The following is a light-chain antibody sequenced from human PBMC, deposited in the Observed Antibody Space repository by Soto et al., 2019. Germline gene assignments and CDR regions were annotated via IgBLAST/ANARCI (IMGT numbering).Light chain of an antibody. Sequence: QSVLTQPASVSGSPGQSITISCTGTSNDVGGYNYVSWYQQHPGKATKVIIYDVNYRPSGVSDRFSGSKSGNTSSLTISGLQAEDEADYYCSSYTTSSLYGFGTGTKVTVL. V-gene: IGLV2-14*01. CDR3: SSYTTSSLYG. CDR1: SNDVGGYNY. J-gene: IGLJ1*01. CDR2: DVN.